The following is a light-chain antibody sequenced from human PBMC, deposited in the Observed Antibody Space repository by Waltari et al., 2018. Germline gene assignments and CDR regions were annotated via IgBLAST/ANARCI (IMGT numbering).Light chain of an antibody. CDR1: RGSIASAH. CDR3: QAYDENNPWV. CDR2: EEN. V-gene: IGLV6-57*04. J-gene: IGLJ3*02. Sequence: FVLTPPPSVSASPGPPITISCTRSRGSIASAHVQWYQQRPGSAPSTVIYEENRRPAGVAERGAGAIDSSSNSASLTISGLKTEDEADYFCQAYDENNPWVIGGGTRLTVL.